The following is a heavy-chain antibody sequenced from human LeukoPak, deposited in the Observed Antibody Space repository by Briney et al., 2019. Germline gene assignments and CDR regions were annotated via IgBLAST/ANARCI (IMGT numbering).Heavy chain of an antibody. CDR1: GGTFSSYA. D-gene: IGHD3-22*01. V-gene: IGHV1-69*05. CDR2: IIPIFGTA. CDR3: ASPSAMISSGYYSKYYFDY. J-gene: IGHJ4*02. Sequence: GASVKVSCKASGGTFSSYAISWVRQAPGQGLEWMGGIIPIFGTANYAQKFQGRVTITTDESKTTTYMELNSLRSEDTAVYYCASPSAMISSGYYSKYYFDYWGQGTLVTVSS.